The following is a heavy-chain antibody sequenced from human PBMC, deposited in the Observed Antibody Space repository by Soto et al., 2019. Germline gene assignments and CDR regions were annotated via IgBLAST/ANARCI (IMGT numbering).Heavy chain of an antibody. CDR3: AKFYCISTMCQAPAAKSTGGFEI. Sequence: EPQLLESGGGLGHPGGSLRLSCAAYGFTFSSYAMSWVRQAPGKGLEWVAAISGSGVSTYYADSVRGLSTISRDNSKKTVDLQMNSLRAEDTAVYYCAKFYCISTMCQAPAAKSTGGFEIWGQGTLVTVSS. D-gene: IGHD2-2*01. CDR2: ISGSGVST. V-gene: IGHV3-23*01. CDR1: GFTFSSYA. J-gene: IGHJ3*02.